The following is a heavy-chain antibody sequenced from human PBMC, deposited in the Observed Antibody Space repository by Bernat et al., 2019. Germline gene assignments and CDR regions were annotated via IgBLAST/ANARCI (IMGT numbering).Heavy chain of an antibody. CDR2: ISSSSSYT. CDR3: ARGTSTSAPYMDV. V-gene: IGHV3-11*05. J-gene: IGHJ6*03. CDR1: GFTFSDYY. Sequence: QVQLVESGGGLVKPGGSLRLSCAASGFTFSDYYMSWIRQAPGKGLDWVSYISSSSSYTKYEDSVKGRFTISGDNAKNSLYLQMNSLRAEDTAVYYCARGTSTSAPYMDVWGKGTTVTVSS.